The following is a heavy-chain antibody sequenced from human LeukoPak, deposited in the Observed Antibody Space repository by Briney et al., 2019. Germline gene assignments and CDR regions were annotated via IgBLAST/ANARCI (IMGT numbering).Heavy chain of an antibody. Sequence: SETLSLTCTVSGGSISSSNYYWGWIRQPPGKGLEWIGSIYYSGSTYYNPSLKSRVTIFVDTSKNQFSLKLSSVTAADTAVYYCARRATCCSGGSCYLYYFDYWGQGTLVTVSS. J-gene: IGHJ4*02. CDR3: ARRATCCSGGSCYLYYFDY. D-gene: IGHD2-15*01. V-gene: IGHV4-39*01. CDR2: IYYSGST. CDR1: GGSISSSNYY.